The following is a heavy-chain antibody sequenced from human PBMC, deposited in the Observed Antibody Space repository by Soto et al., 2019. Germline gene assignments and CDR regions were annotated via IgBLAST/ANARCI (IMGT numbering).Heavy chain of an antibody. D-gene: IGHD2-2*01. J-gene: IGHJ6*02. CDR2: LYHIGST. V-gene: IGHV4-38-2*01. CDR1: GYSISSGNY. CDR3: RSSTSCYDESCVDV. Sequence: LSLTCAVSGYSISSGNYWAWIRQPPGRGLEWIGSLYHIGSTHYNTSLKSRVTISVDTSKNHFSLELSSVTAADTAIYYCRSSTSCYDESCVDVWGQGTMVTVSS.